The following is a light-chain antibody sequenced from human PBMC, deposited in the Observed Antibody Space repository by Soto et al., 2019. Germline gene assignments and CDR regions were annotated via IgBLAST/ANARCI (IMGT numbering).Light chain of an antibody. Sequence: QSALTQPPSASGSLGQSVTISCTGTSSDVGGYNYVSWYQQHPGKAPKLMISEVGKRPSGVPDRFSGSKSGNTASLTVSGLQADDEADYYCCSYTGSNNWLFGGGTQLTVL. CDR3: CSYTGSNNWL. V-gene: IGLV2-8*01. CDR1: SSDVGGYNY. J-gene: IGLJ3*02. CDR2: EVG.